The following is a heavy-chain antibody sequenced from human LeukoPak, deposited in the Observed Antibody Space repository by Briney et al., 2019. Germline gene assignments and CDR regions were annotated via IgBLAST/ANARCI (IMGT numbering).Heavy chain of an antibody. J-gene: IGHJ4*02. Sequence: GGSLRLSCAASGFTFSRYWMHWVRQAPGKGLVWVSRINADGSSTSYAGSVKGRFTISRDNAKNTLYLQMNNLRAEDTAVYYCANLGYSYGYVGFDYWGQGTLVTVSS. CDR2: INADGSST. D-gene: IGHD5-18*01. V-gene: IGHV3-74*01. CDR3: ANLGYSYGYVGFDY. CDR1: GFTFSRYW.